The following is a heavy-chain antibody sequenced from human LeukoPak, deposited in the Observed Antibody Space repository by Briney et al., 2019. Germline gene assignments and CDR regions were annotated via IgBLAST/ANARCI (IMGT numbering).Heavy chain of an antibody. CDR1: GFTLSNAW. CDR3: TTSKTDAYAVFDY. Sequence: PGGSLRLSCAASGFTLSNAWMSWVRQAPGKGLEWVGRIKNKTSGGTADYAAPVRGRFTISRDDSENTLVLQMNSLKIEDTAIYYCTTSKTDAYAVFDYWGQGTLVTVSS. J-gene: IGHJ4*02. V-gene: IGHV3-15*01. D-gene: IGHD1-14*01. CDR2: IKNKTSGGTA.